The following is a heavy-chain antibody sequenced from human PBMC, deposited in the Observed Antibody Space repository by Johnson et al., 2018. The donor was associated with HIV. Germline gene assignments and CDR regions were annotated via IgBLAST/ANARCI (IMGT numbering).Heavy chain of an antibody. CDR2: ISSSGSII. J-gene: IGHJ3*02. CDR3: ARGGWRGIATPDAFDI. Sequence: VQLVESGGGLVKPGGSLRLSCAASVFSFSDYYMSWIRQAPGKWLEWVSYISSSGSIIYYGDSVKGRFTISRDNAKNSLYLQMNSLRAEDTAVYYCARGGWRGIATPDAFDIWGQGTMVTVSS. D-gene: IGHD6-13*01. V-gene: IGHV3-11*04. CDR1: VFSFSDYY.